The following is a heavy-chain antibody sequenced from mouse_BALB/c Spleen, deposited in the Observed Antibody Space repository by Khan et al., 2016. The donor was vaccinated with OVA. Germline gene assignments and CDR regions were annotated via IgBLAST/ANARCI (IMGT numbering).Heavy chain of an antibody. CDR2: INPRSG. J-gene: IGHJ4*01. Sequence: VQLQGSGAELARPGASVKMSCKASGYTFTSHTMHWIKQRPGQGLEWIGYINPRSGYNQKLNDKDTLNADISSSTAYMQLVSLTSEDAAVYYVARRTTEYALDYWGQGTSVTVSS. CDR1: GYTFTSHT. CDR3: ARRTTEYALDY. D-gene: IGHD2-14*01. V-gene: IGHV1-4*01.